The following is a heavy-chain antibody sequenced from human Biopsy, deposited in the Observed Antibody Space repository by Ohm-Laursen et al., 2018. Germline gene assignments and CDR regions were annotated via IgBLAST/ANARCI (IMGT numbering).Heavy chain of an antibody. CDR3: ARDRGFYSDRTVPGYFDL. V-gene: IGHV4-59*02. Sequence: SDTLSLTCTVSGDSVTKYYWSWIRQPPGQGLEWIGYVYYTGSTDYNPSLQSRVTISVDTSKNHFSLRLRSVTAADTAIYYCARDRGFYSDRTVPGYFDLWGRGTLVTVSS. D-gene: IGHD3-22*01. CDR1: GDSVTKYY. CDR2: VYYTGST. J-gene: IGHJ2*01.